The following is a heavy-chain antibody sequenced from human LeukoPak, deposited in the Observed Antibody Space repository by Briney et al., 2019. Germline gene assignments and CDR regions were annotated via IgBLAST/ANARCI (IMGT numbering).Heavy chain of an antibody. CDR2: INTNTGNP. J-gene: IGHJ5*02. V-gene: IGHV7-4-1*02. D-gene: IGHD2-21*02. Sequence: ASLKVSCKASGYTFTSSAMNWVRQAPGQGLEWMGWINTNTGNPTYAQGFTGRFVFSLDTSVSTAYLQISSLKAEDTAVYYCARTVVTQYNWFDPWGQGTLVAVSS. CDR3: ARTVVTQYNWFDP. CDR1: GYTFTSSA.